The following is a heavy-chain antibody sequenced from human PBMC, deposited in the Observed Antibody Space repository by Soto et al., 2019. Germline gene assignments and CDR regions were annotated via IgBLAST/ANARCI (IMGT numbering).Heavy chain of an antibody. D-gene: IGHD3-3*01. J-gene: IGHJ4*02. CDR2: IYYSGST. Sequence: SDALSVISTVSGGSVSSSRYYWGWIRQPPGKGLEWIGSIYYSGSTYYNPSLKSRVTISVDTSKNQFSLKLSSVTAADTAVYYCARHHSQLRFLESNFDYWGQGTLVTVSP. CDR1: GGSVSSSRYY. V-gene: IGHV4-39*01. CDR3: ARHHSQLRFLESNFDY.